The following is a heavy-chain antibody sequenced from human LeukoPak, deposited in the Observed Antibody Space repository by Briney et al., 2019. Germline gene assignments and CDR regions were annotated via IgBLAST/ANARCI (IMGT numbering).Heavy chain of an antibody. Sequence: SETLSLTCTVSGGSISSSSYYWGWIRQPPGKGLEWIGSIYYSGSTYYNPSLKSRVTISVGTSKNQFSLKLSSVTAADTAVYYCARFPLPEWYFDLWGRGTLVTVSS. CDR1: GGSISSSSYY. V-gene: IGHV4-39*07. D-gene: IGHD1-14*01. J-gene: IGHJ2*01. CDR3: ARFPLPEWYFDL. CDR2: IYYSGST.